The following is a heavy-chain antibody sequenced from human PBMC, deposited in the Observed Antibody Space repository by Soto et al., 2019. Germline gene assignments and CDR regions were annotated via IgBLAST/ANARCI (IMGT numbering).Heavy chain of an antibody. CDR3: ARDLGQWLVWVPQGWFDP. CDR1: GFTFSDYY. V-gene: IGHV3-11*01. Sequence: QVQLVESGGGLVKPGGSLRLSCAASGFTFSDYYMSWIRQAPGKGLEWVSYISSSGSTIYYADSVKGRFTISRDNAKNLLYLQMNSLRAEDTAVYYCARDLGQWLVWVPQGWFDPWGQGTLVTVSS. CDR2: ISSSGSTI. J-gene: IGHJ5*02. D-gene: IGHD6-19*01.